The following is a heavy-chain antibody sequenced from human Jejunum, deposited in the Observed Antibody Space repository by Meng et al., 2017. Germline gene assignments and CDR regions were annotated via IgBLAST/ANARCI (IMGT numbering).Heavy chain of an antibody. CDR3: ARGGGDSYGTFDS. V-gene: IGHV4-39*02. Sequence: QLQLQESGPGLVKPSETLSPTCTVSDDSITSSTYYWGGTRQPPGRGLEWLGSIYYSGNTHYSSSLKSRVSISVDTSKNHFSLRLDSLTAADTAVYYCARGGGDSYGTFDSWGRGTLVTVSS. J-gene: IGHJ4*02. D-gene: IGHD2-21*01. CDR1: DDSITSSTYY. CDR2: IYYSGNT.